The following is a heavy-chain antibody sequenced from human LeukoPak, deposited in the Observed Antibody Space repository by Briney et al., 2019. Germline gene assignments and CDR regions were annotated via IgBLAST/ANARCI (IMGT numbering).Heavy chain of an antibody. CDR1: GFTFSSYA. D-gene: IGHD3-22*01. CDR3: AKVSYYDSSGYYDY. J-gene: IGHJ4*02. V-gene: IGHV3-23*01. CDR2: ISGSGAST. Sequence: GGSLRLSCVASGFTFSSYAMSWVRQAPGKGLEWVSAISGSGASTYYADSVKGRFTLSRDNSKNTLSLQMNSLRAEDTAVYYCAKVSYYDSSGYYDYWGQGTLVTVSS.